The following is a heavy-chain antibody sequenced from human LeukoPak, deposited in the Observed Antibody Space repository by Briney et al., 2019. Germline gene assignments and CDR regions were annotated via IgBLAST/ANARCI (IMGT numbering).Heavy chain of an antibody. V-gene: IGHV4-59*01. CDR2: IYYSGST. CDR3: ARGMSSGWSPNAFDI. J-gene: IGHJ3*02. Sequence: SETLSLTCTVSGGSISSYYWSWIRQPPGKELEWIGYIYYSGSTNYNPSLKSRVTTSVDTSKNQFSLKLSSVTAADTAVYYCARGMSSGWSPNAFDIWGQGTMVTVSS. D-gene: IGHD6-19*01. CDR1: GGSISSYY.